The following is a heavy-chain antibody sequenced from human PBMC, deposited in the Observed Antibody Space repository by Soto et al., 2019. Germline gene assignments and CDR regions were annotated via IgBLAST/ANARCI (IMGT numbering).Heavy chain of an antibody. CDR2: IYHSGST. V-gene: IGHV4-30-2*01. Sequence: ASETLSLTCAVSGGSISSGGYSWSWIRQPPGKGLEWIGYIYHSGSTYYNPSLKSRVTISVDRSKNQFSLKLSSVTAADTAVYYCARGIGGTPPDYWGQGTLVTVSS. CDR1: GGSISSGGYS. D-gene: IGHD1-26*01. CDR3: ARGIGGTPPDY. J-gene: IGHJ4*02.